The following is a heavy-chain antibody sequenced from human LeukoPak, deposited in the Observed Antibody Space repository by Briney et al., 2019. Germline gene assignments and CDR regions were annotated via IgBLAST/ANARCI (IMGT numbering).Heavy chain of an antibody. CDR1: VGSISSSSYH. Sequence: PSETLSLTRTVSVGSISSSSYHCGWIRQPPGKGLEWIGSIYYSGSTYYNPSLKSRVTISVDTSKNQFSLKLSSVTAADTTVYYCARRSLKGWFDPWGQGTLVTVSS. CDR3: ARRSLKGWFDP. J-gene: IGHJ5*02. V-gene: IGHV4-39*01. CDR2: IYYSGST.